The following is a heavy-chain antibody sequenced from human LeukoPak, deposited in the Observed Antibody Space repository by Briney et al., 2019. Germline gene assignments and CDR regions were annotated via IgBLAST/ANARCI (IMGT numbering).Heavy chain of an antibody. CDR2: ISIGRRIK. CDR1: GFTFSRYG. V-gene: IGHV3-48*01. D-gene: IGHD2-21*02. J-gene: IGHJ6*03. Sequence: GGPLRLSCAVCGFTFSRYGMHWVGRAQGKGREGVLYISIGRRIKNHEDIVKGRFTISRDNAKNSLYLQMNSLRAEDTAVYYCARDHCQERDCNHYYYYMDVWGKGTTVTVSS. CDR3: ARDHCQERDCNHYYYYMDV.